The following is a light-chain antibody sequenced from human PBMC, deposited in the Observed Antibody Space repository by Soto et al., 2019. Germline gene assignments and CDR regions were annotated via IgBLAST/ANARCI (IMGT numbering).Light chain of an antibody. CDR3: QQYDNLPLT. Sequence: DIQMTQSPSSLSASVGDRVTITCQASQDINNYLNWYQQKPGKAPNLLINDASNLETGVPSRFSGSRSGTDFTLTITSLQPEDIATYYCQQYDNLPLTFGGGTKVEIK. J-gene: IGKJ4*01. V-gene: IGKV1-33*01. CDR1: QDINNY. CDR2: DAS.